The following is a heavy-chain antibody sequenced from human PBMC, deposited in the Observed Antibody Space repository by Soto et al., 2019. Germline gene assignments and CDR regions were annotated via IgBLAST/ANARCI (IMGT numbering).Heavy chain of an antibody. D-gene: IGHD3-9*01. J-gene: IGHJ5*02. CDR2: ITPSGGST. V-gene: IGHV1-46*01. Sequence: ASVNVSFKASGYTFTSYYMHWVRQAPGQGLGWMGIITPSGGSTSYAQKFQGRVTMTRDTSTSTVYMELSSLRSEDTAVYYCAIAPTRYDILNGYYNNWFDPWGQGTLVTVSS. CDR1: GYTFTSYY. CDR3: AIAPTRYDILNGYYNNWFDP.